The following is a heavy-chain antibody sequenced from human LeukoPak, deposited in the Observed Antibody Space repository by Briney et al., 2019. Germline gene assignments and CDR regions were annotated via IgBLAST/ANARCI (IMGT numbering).Heavy chain of an antibody. D-gene: IGHD6-25*01. Sequence: PGGSLRLSCAASGFSFSSYWMHWVRQAPGTGLVWVLQIHTDGSATYYADSVKGRFTISRDNAKNTLYLQMNSLRAEDTAVYYCAQRGQDYWGQGTLVTVSS. V-gene: IGHV3-74*01. CDR2: IHTDGSAT. CDR3: AQRGQDY. CDR1: GFSFSSYW. J-gene: IGHJ4*02.